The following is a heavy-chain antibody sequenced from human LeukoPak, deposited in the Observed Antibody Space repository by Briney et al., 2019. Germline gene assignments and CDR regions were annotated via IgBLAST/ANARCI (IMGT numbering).Heavy chain of an antibody. J-gene: IGHJ4*02. CDR2: VHGSGETT. CDR1: ALRFSSFA. V-gene: IGHV3-23*01. CDR3: AKDRRVVAPSYFDY. Sequence: GGSLRLSCAASALRFSSFAMTWVRQVPGKGLEWVSGVHGSGETTYYADSVKGRFTISRDNSKNTLYLQMNSLRAEDTAVYYCAKDRRVVAPSYFDYWGQGTLVTVSS. D-gene: IGHD3-22*01.